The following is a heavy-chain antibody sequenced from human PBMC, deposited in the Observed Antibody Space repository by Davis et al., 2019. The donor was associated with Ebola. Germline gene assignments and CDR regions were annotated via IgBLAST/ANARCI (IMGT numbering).Heavy chain of an antibody. Sequence: GESLKISCAASGFTVSSNYMSWVRQAPGKGLEWVGRIRSKANSYATAYAASVKGRFTISRDDSKNTAYLQMNSLKTEDTAVYYCTSWVPAANFDYWGQGTLVTVSS. D-gene: IGHD2-2*01. CDR2: IRSKANSYAT. J-gene: IGHJ4*02. V-gene: IGHV3-73*01. CDR3: TSWVPAANFDY. CDR1: GFTVSSNY.